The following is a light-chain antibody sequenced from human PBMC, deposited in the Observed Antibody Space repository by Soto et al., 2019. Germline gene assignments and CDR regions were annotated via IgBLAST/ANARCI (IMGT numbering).Light chain of an antibody. J-gene: IGKJ1*01. Sequence: DIQMTQSPSTLSASVGDRVTITFRASQSVNKWLAWFQQKPGKVPKLLIFDASTLQTGVPSRFGGGGSGTEFTLTISSLQPDDFATYYCQQYNSYWTFGQGTKVDIK. CDR1: QSVNKW. V-gene: IGKV1-5*01. CDR3: QQYNSYWT. CDR2: DAS.